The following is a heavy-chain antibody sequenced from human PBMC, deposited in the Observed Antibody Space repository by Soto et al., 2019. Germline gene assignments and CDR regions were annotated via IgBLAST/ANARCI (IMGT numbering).Heavy chain of an antibody. Sequence: GSLRRAWAAAGFSFSDAWGSWGRQAQGKGLEWVGRIKSKTDGGTTDYAAAVEGRFTISREDSKNTVYLQMDNLRAEDTAVYFCARGLGGVPVAADLDYWGQGTLVTVSS. CDR1: GFSFSDAW. CDR2: IKSKTDGGTT. CDR3: ARGLGGVPVAADLDY. J-gene: IGHJ4*02. D-gene: IGHD3-10*01. V-gene: IGHV3-15*01.